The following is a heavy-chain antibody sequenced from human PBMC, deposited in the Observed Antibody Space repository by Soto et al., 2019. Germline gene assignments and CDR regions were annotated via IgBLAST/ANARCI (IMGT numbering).Heavy chain of an antibody. Sequence: SQTLSLTCAISGDSVSGNSSAWNCIRQSPSRGLEWLGRTYYRSKWYSDYASSVKSRIIIKPDTSQDQFSLQLNSVTPEDTAVYYCARSPTPSGSSPPGLSYYYYGVDVWGQGTTVTVSS. D-gene: IGHD1-26*01. CDR3: ARSPTPSGSSPPGLSYYYYGVDV. V-gene: IGHV6-1*01. J-gene: IGHJ6*02. CDR2: TYYRSKWYS. CDR1: GDSVSGNSSA.